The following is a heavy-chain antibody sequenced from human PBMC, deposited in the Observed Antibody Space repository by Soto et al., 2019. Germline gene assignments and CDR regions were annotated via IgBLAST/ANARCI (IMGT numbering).Heavy chain of an antibody. J-gene: IGHJ6*02. CDR2: ISAYNGNT. CDR1: GYTFTSYG. Sequence: QVQLVQSGAEVKKPGASVKVSCKASGYTFTSYGISWVRQAPGQGLEWMGWISAYNGNTNYAQSLQGRVTMTTDTSTSTDYMELRSLRSDDAAVYYCARDPYNVLMVNAPNLYGMDVWGQGTSVTVSS. CDR3: ARDPYNVLMVNAPNLYGMDV. D-gene: IGHD2-8*01. V-gene: IGHV1-18*01.